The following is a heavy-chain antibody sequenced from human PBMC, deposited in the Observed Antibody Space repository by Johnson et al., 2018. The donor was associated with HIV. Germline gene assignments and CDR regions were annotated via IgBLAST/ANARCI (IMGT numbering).Heavy chain of an antibody. J-gene: IGHJ3*02. CDR3: ARAWSLGAFDI. CDR1: GFTFDDYG. V-gene: IGHV3-20*04. Sequence: VQLVESGGGVVRPGGSLRLSCAASGFTFDDYGMSWVRQAPGKGLEWVSRINSDGSSTSYADSVKGRFTISRDNAKNTLYLQMNSLRAEDTAVYYCARAWSLGAFDIWGQGTMVTVSS. D-gene: IGHD2-15*01. CDR2: INSDGSST.